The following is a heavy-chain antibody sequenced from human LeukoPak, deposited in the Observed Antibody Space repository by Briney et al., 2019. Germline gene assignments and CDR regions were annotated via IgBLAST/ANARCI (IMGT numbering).Heavy chain of an antibody. CDR3: AELGITMIGGV. V-gene: IGHV3-23*01. D-gene: IGHD3-10*02. CDR2: ISGSGGST. Sequence: GGTLRLSCAASGFTFGSYGMSWVRQAPGKGLEWVSAISGSGGSTYYADSVKGRFTISRDNAKNSLYLQMNSLRAEDTAVYYCAELGITMIGGVWGKGTTVTISS. CDR1: GFTFGSYG. J-gene: IGHJ6*04.